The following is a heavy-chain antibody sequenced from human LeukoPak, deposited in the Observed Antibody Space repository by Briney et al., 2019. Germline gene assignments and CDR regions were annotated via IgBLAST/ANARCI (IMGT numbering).Heavy chain of an antibody. D-gene: IGHD7-27*01. V-gene: IGHV1-8*01. Sequence: ASVTVSFKASGYTFTRYDFNWVRQASGQRPEWMGWMSPNSGDTGYAQKFQDRVTMTRNTSISTAYMELSSLRSDDTAVYYCARGPPNWGYDYWGPGTLVTVSS. CDR1: GYTFTRYD. CDR3: ARGPPNWGYDY. CDR2: MSPNSGDT. J-gene: IGHJ4*02.